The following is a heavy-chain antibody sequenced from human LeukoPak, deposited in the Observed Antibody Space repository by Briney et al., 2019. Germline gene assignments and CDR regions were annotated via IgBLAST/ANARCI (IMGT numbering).Heavy chain of an antibody. CDR1: GFTFDDYA. J-gene: IGHJ4*02. D-gene: IGHD2-2*01. CDR2: ISWNSGSI. CDR3: AKGSVSSTSLRAFDY. V-gene: IGHV3-9*01. Sequence: GGSLRLSCVASGFTFDDYAMCWVRQAPGKGLEWVSGISWNSGSIGYADSVKGRFTISRDNAKNSLYLQMNSLRAEDTALYYCAKGSVSSTSLRAFDYWGQGTLVTVSS.